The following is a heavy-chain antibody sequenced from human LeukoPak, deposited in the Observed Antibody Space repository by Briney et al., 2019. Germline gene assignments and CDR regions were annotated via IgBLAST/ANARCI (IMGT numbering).Heavy chain of an antibody. Sequence: GASVKVSCKASGYTFSNFDIDWIRQAPGQGLEWMGSMTPKSGDTDLAQKFQGRVTMTRDTSLNTAYLAVSSLTSDDTAVYYCARGHNYGSGESVARAYWGQGTLVIVSS. CDR2: MTPKSGDT. V-gene: IGHV1-8*02. CDR3: ARGHNYGSGESVARAY. D-gene: IGHD3-10*01. CDR1: GYTFSNFD. J-gene: IGHJ4*02.